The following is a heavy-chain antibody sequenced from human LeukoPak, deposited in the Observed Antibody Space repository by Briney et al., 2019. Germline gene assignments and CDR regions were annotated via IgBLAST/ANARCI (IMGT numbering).Heavy chain of an antibody. CDR2: MWSDGSNE. D-gene: IGHD3-9*01. Sequence: GRSLRLSCAASGFTFSSYGMHWVRQAPGKGLEWVAVMWSDGSNEYYADSLKGRFTISRDNSKSTLYLQMNSLRAEDTAVYYCARTYNIRYFDIWGQGTLVTVSS. V-gene: IGHV3-33*01. J-gene: IGHJ4*02. CDR3: ARTYNIRYFDI. CDR1: GFTFSSYG.